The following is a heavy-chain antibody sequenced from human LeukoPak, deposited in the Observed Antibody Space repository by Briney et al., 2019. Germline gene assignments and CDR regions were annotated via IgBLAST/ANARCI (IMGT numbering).Heavy chain of an antibody. J-gene: IGHJ4*02. V-gene: IGHV4-39*01. D-gene: IGHD6-13*01. CDR3: ARCISSSWPGPTY. CDR1: GGSISSSSYY. Sequence: PSETLSLTCTVSGGSISSSSYYWGWIRQPPGKGLEWIGSIYYSGSTYYNPSLKSRVTISVDTSKNQFSLKLSSVTAADTAVYYCARCISSSWPGPTYWGQGTLVTVSS. CDR2: IYYSGST.